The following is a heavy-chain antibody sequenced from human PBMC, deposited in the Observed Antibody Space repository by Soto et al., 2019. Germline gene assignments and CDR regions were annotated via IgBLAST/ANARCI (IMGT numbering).Heavy chain of an antibody. CDR3: ARGVKEWERLYYSGMDV. J-gene: IGHJ6*02. CDR2: IMPTFGTS. V-gene: IGHV1-69*01. CDR1: GGTFSSFL. Sequence: QVQLLQSGAEVKKPGSSVKVSCQASGGTFSSFLVSWVRQAPGQGLEWMAGIMPTFGTSNYAQQFHDRDTFTADESTRTVYMQLSSLTSEDTAVYYCARGVKEWERLYYSGMDVWGPGTTVTVSS. D-gene: IGHD1-26*01.